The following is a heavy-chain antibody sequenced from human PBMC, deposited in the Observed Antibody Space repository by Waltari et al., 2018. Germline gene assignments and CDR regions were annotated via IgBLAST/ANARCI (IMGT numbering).Heavy chain of an antibody. Sequence: QVQLQQWGAGLLKPSETLSLTCAVYGGSFSGYYWIWIREPPGKGLEWIGEINHSGSTNYNPSLKSRVTISVDTSKNQFSLKLSSVTAADTAVYYCARGRIAQDNDAFDIWGQGTMVTVSS. CDR1: GGSFSGYY. CDR2: INHSGST. V-gene: IGHV4-34*01. J-gene: IGHJ3*02. D-gene: IGHD6-13*01. CDR3: ARGRIAQDNDAFDI.